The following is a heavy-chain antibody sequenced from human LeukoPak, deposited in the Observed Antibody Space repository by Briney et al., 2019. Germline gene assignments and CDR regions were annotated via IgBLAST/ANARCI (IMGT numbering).Heavy chain of an antibody. Sequence: ASVKVSCKASGYTFTSYYMHWVRQAPGQGLEWMGIINPSGGSTSYAQKLQGRVTMTRDMSTSTVYMELSSLRSEDTAVYYCAREKLGSSGWGAPFDYWGQGTLVTVSS. CDR2: INPSGGST. CDR3: AREKLGSSGWGAPFDY. J-gene: IGHJ4*02. D-gene: IGHD6-19*01. CDR1: GYTFTSYY. V-gene: IGHV1-46*01.